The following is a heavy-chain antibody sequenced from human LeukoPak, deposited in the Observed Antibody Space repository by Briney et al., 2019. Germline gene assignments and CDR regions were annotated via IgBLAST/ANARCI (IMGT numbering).Heavy chain of an antibody. J-gene: IGHJ4*02. Sequence: SETLSLTCAVYGGSFSGYYWSWIRQPPGKGLEWIGEINHSGSTNYNPSLKSRVTISVDTSKNQFSLKLSSVTAADTAVYYCASRDSSGWYVAYWGQGTLVTASS. V-gene: IGHV4-34*01. CDR2: INHSGST. D-gene: IGHD6-19*01. CDR3: ASRDSSGWYVAY. CDR1: GGSFSGYY.